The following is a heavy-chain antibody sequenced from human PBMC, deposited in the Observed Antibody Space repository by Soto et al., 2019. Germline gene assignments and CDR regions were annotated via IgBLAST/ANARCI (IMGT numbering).Heavy chain of an antibody. D-gene: IGHD3-10*01. CDR1: GGSVTSGSYY. J-gene: IGHJ4*02. Sequence: ETLSLTCTVSGGSVTSGSYYWSWIRQPPGKGLEWIGFVNYNGITNYNPSLKSRLTISRDTSKNQFTLKLRSVTAADTAVYYCARDPEYGSYFDYWGQGTLVTVSS. CDR2: VNYNGIT. CDR3: ARDPEYGSYFDY. V-gene: IGHV4-61*01.